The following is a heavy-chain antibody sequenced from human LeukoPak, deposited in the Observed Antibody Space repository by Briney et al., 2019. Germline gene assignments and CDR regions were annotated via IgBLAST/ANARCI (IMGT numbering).Heavy chain of an antibody. CDR3: ARQRRDGSVSFDY. CDR2: IYPGDSDT. D-gene: IGHD5-24*01. CDR1: GYSFTSYW. Sequence: GESLKISCKGSGYSFTSYWIAWVRQMPGKGLEWMGIIYPGDSDTRYSPSFQGQVTISADRSISTAYLQWSSLRASDTAMYYCARQRRDGSVSFDYWGQGTLVTVSS. V-gene: IGHV5-51*01. J-gene: IGHJ4*02.